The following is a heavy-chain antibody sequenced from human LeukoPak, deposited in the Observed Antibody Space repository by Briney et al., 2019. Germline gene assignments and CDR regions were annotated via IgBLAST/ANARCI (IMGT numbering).Heavy chain of an antibody. Sequence: GGSLRLSCAASGFTVSSNYMSWVRQAPGKGLEWVSVIYSGCSTYYADAVKGRFTISRNNSKNPLYLQMNSLRAEDTSVYYCAREISRTGAFDIWGQGTMVTVSS. V-gene: IGHV3-53*04. D-gene: IGHD3-3*02. J-gene: IGHJ3*02. CDR3: AREISRTGAFDI. CDR1: GFTVSSNY. CDR2: IYSGCST.